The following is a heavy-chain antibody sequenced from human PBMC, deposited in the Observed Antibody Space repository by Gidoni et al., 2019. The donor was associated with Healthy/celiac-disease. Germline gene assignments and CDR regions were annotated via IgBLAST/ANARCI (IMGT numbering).Heavy chain of an antibody. V-gene: IGHV4-59*01. Sequence: QVQLQESGPGLVKPSETLSLTCTVSGGSISSYYWSWIRQPPGKGLEWIGYIYYSGSTNYNPSLKSRVTISVDTSKNQFSLKLSSVTAADTAVYYCASETRYYFDYWGQGTLVTVSS. CDR2: IYYSGST. D-gene: IGHD6-6*01. CDR3: ASETRYYFDY. CDR1: GGSISSYY. J-gene: IGHJ4*02.